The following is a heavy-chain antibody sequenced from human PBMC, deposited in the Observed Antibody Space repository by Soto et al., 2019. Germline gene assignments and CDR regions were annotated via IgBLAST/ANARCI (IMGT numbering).Heavy chain of an antibody. Sequence: SETLSLTCTVSGGSVSSGGYYWSWIRQHPGKGLEWIGYIYYSGSTYYNPSLKSRVTISVDTSKNQFSLKLSSVTAADTAVYYCARTPWIQLWQYYFDYWGQGTLVTVSS. CDR2: IYYSGST. V-gene: IGHV4-31*03. J-gene: IGHJ4*02. CDR3: ARTPWIQLWQYYFDY. D-gene: IGHD5-18*01. CDR1: GGSVSSGGYY.